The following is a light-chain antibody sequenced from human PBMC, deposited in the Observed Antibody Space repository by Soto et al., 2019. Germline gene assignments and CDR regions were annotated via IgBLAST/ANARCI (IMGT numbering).Light chain of an antibody. CDR1: QSVTSN. Sequence: EIVMTQSPATLSVSPGERVTLSCRASQSVTSNIAWYQQKPGQTPRLLIFSASTRATGIPARFSGSGSGTDFTLTISSLQSEDFAVYYCQQYNNWPRTFGQGTKVDIK. J-gene: IGKJ1*01. CDR2: SAS. V-gene: IGKV3-15*01. CDR3: QQYNNWPRT.